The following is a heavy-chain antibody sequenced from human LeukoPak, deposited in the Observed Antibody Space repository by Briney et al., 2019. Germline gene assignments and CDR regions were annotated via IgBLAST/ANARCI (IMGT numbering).Heavy chain of an antibody. V-gene: IGHV1-2*02. J-gene: IGHJ4*02. D-gene: IGHD6-13*01. CDR1: GYTFTGYY. CDR3: ARVYSSSWYRFDY. CDR2: INPNSGGT. Sequence: ASVKVSCKASGYTFTGYYMHWVRQAPGQGLEWMGWINPNSGGTNYAQKFQGRVTMTRDTSISTAYMELSRLRSDDTAVYYCARVYSSSWYRFDYWGQGTLVAVSS.